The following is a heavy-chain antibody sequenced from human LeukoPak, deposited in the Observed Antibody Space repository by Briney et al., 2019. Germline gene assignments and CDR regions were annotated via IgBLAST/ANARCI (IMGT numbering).Heavy chain of an antibody. V-gene: IGHV3-23*01. Sequence: GGSLRLSCAASGFTFSSYTMSWVRQAPGKGLEWVSAISGSGGSTYYADSVKGRFTISRDNSKNTLYLQMNSLRAEDTAVYYCAKGRDYGDEALDYWGQGTLVTVSS. J-gene: IGHJ4*02. D-gene: IGHD4-17*01. CDR2: ISGSGGST. CDR1: GFTFSSYT. CDR3: AKGRDYGDEALDY.